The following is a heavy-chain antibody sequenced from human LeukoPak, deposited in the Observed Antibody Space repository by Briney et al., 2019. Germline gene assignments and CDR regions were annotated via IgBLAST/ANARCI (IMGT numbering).Heavy chain of an antibody. D-gene: IGHD3-10*01. CDR1: GFTFSSFE. CDR2: ISSSGTTI. J-gene: IGHJ6*02. V-gene: IGHV3-48*03. CDR3: PRPSVRGVIYGMDV. Sequence: GGSLRLSCAASGFTFSSFEMNWVRQAPGKGLEWVSYISSSGTTIYYADSVKGRFTISRDNANNSVYLKMNSLRAEDTAVYYCPRPSVRGVIYGMDVWGQGTTVTVSS.